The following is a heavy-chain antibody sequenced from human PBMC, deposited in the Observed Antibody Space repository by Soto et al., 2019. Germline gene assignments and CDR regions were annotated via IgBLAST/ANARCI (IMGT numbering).Heavy chain of an antibody. V-gene: IGHV3-7*05. CDR1: GFTFSTEW. CDR3: TRDSYYSNYN. Sequence: GGSLRLSCAASGFTFSTEWMSWVRQAPGKGLEWVANIKQDGSEKYYVDSVKGRFTISRDNAKNSLYFQMNSLRVEDTAVYYCTRDSYYSNYNWGQGALVTVSS. D-gene: IGHD4-4*01. J-gene: IGHJ4*02. CDR2: IKQDGSEK.